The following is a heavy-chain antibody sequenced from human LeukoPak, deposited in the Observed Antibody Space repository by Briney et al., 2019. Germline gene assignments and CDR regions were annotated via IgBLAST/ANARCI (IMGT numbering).Heavy chain of an antibody. CDR1: GFTFSSYW. CDR2: IKADGSEK. D-gene: IGHD2-21*02. Sequence: GGSLRLSCAASGFTFSSYWMSWVRQAPGKGLEWVANIKADGSEKYYVDSVKGRFTISRDNAKNSLYLQMNSLRAEDTAVYYCARDFGTTVVVTAIVDWGQGTLVTVSS. V-gene: IGHV3-7*01. J-gene: IGHJ4*02. CDR3: ARDFGTTVVVTAIVD.